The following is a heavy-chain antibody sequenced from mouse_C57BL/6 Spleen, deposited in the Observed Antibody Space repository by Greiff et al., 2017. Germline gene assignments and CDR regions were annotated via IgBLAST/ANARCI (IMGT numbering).Heavy chain of an antibody. Sequence: VQLQQPGAELVKPGASVKMSCKASGYTFTSYGITWVKQRPGQGLEWIGDIYPGSGSTNYNEKFKSKATLTVDTPSSTAYMQLSSLTSEYSAVYYCASADSSGYRFAYWGKGTLVTVSA. CDR3: ASADSSGYRFAY. J-gene: IGHJ3*01. V-gene: IGHV1-55*01. CDR2: IYPGSGST. D-gene: IGHD3-2*02. CDR1: GYTFTSYG.